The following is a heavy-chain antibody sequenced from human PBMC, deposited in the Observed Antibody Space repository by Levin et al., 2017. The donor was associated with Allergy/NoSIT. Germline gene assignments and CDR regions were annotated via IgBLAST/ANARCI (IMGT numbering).Heavy chain of an antibody. Sequence: GGSLRLSCAASGFTFRNYGMHWVRQAPGKGLDWVALIAYDGSNKYYADPVKGRFTISRDNSKNTLYLQMNSLRGEDTAVYYCATARRDSSGYYYSDYWGQGTLVTVSS. V-gene: IGHV3-30*03. CDR3: ATARRDSSGYYYSDY. J-gene: IGHJ4*02. CDR2: IAYDGSNK. D-gene: IGHD6-19*01. CDR1: GFTFRNYG.